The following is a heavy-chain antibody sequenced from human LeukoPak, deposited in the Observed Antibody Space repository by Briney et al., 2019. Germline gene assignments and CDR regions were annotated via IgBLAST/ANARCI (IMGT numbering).Heavy chain of an antibody. Sequence: VGSLRLSCSASGFTFSTSAMTWVRQAPGKGLEWVANIKQDGSEKYYVDSVKGRFTISRDNAKNSLYLQMSSLRAEDTAVYYCARGRWYYFEYWGQGVLVTVSS. J-gene: IGHJ4*02. CDR3: ARGRWYYFEY. CDR1: GFTFSTSA. V-gene: IGHV3-7*01. CDR2: IKQDGSEK. D-gene: IGHD3-16*01.